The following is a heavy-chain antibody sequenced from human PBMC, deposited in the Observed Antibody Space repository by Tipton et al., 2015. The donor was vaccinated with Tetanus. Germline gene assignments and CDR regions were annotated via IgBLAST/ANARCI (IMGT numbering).Heavy chain of an antibody. D-gene: IGHD7-27*01. Sequence: QSGAEVKKPGESLKISCKASGYSFAIYWIGWVRQVPGKGLEWMGIIYPDDSDTRYSPSFQGQVTISADKSTTTAYLQWSSLKASDTAMYYCARRLGPYPGDHFWHFDLWGRGTLVTVSS. CDR2: IYPDDSDT. CDR3: ARRLGPYPGDHFWHFDL. J-gene: IGHJ2*01. V-gene: IGHV5-51*01. CDR1: GYSFAIYW.